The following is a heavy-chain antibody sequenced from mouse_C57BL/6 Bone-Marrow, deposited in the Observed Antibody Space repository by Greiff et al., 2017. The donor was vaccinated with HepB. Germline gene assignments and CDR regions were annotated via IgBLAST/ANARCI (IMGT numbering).Heavy chain of an antibody. Sequence: VKLQQSGAELVKPGASVKLSCKASGYTFTSYWMHWVKQRPGRGLEWIGRIDPNSGGTKYNEKFKSKATLTVDKPSSTAYMQLSSLTSEDSAVYYCARLRTPFYLAMDYWGQGTSVTVSS. CDR3: ARLRTPFYLAMDY. J-gene: IGHJ4*01. V-gene: IGHV1-72*01. CDR2: IDPNSGGT. D-gene: IGHD5-1*01. CDR1: GYTFTSYW.